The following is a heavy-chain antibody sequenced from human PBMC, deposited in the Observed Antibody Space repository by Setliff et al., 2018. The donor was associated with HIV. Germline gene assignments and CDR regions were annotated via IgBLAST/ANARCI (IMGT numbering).Heavy chain of an antibody. D-gene: IGHD2-21*02. CDR3: ARGGLGFLDWCLPDS. V-gene: IGHV1-18*04. Sequence: ASVKVSCKASGYDFSSYSMMWVRQTPGQGLEWLGWISGLTGEVRLAKDFQGRVTLTTSAYTAYMELKSLRSEDRGVYYCARGGLGFLDWCLPDSWGQGTLVTVSS. CDR2: ISGLTGEV. J-gene: IGHJ4*02. CDR1: GYDFSSYS.